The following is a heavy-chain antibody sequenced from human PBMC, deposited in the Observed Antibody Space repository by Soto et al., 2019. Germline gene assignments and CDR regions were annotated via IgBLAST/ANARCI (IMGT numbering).Heavy chain of an antibody. CDR2: IYHLGRT. CDR1: GGSISSGGYP. J-gene: IGHJ5*02. Sequence: SETLALTCAVSGGSISSGGYPWCWVRLSPGKGLEWIGEIYHLGRTNYNPSLKSRVTLSIDKSNNQFSLTLTSVTAADTAVYFCARTGKFYYYDTTGLPFDPWGPGILVTVSS. V-gene: IGHV4-4*02. D-gene: IGHD3-22*01. CDR3: ARTGKFYYYDTTGLPFDP.